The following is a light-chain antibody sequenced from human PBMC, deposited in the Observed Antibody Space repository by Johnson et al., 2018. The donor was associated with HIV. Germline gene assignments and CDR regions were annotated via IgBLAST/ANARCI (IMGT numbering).Light chain of an antibody. CDR2: DSN. V-gene: IGLV1-51*01. J-gene: IGLJ1*01. CDR3: ATWDTSLSAGGV. CDR1: TSKIGNNY. Sequence: QSVLTQPPSVSAAPGQKVTISCSGSTSKIGNNYVSWYQHLPGAAPKLLIYDSNKRPSGISDRFSGSKSGTSATLGITGLQTGDEADYYCATWDTSLSAGGVFGTGTKVTVL.